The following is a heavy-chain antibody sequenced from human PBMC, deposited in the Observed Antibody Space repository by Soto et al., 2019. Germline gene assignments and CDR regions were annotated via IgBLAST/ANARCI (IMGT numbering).Heavy chain of an antibody. CDR1: GGSISSGGYY. Sequence: SETLSLTCSVSGGSISSGGYYWAWIRQHPGNGLECIGYSYHSGSTNYNPSLKSRVTISVDTSKNQFSLKLSSLTAADTAMYYCAKWEGLGSDYYYYALDVWGQGTTVTVSS. V-gene: IGHV4-31*03. CDR3: AKWEGLGSDYYYYALDV. CDR2: SYHSGST. J-gene: IGHJ6*02. D-gene: IGHD1-26*01.